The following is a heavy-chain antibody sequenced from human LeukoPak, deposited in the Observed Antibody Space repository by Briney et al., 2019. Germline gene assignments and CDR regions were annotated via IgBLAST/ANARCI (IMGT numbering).Heavy chain of an antibody. V-gene: IGHV4-59*01. Sequence: SETLSLTCTVSGGSISSYYWTWIRQPPGKGLKWIGHMSSGGSTNYNPSLKSRVTISVDMSKNQFSLKLISLTAADTAVYYCARANYYGSGPYYYYMDVWGKGTTVTVSS. D-gene: IGHD3-10*01. CDR2: MSSGGST. J-gene: IGHJ6*03. CDR1: GGSISSYY. CDR3: ARANYYGSGPYYYYMDV.